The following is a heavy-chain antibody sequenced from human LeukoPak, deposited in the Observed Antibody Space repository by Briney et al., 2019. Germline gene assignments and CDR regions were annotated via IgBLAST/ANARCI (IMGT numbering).Heavy chain of an antibody. Sequence: SQTLSLTCTVSGGSISSGSYYWSWIRQPAGKGLEWIGRIYTSGSTNYNPSLKSRVTISVDTSKNQFSLKLSSVTAAGTAVYYCARGVLYWGQGTLVTVSS. V-gene: IGHV4-61*02. D-gene: IGHD4/OR15-4a*01. CDR3: ARGVLY. CDR2: IYTSGST. J-gene: IGHJ4*02. CDR1: GGSISSGSYY.